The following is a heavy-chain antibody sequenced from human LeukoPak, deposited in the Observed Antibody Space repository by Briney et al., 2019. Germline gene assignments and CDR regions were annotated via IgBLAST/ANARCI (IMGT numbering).Heavy chain of an antibody. J-gene: IGHJ4*02. D-gene: IGHD5/OR15-5a*01. V-gene: IGHV3-23*01. CDR2: ITDSGVDT. CDR1: GFAFSTYG. CDR3: VSRSSDRAFDY. Sequence: GGSLTPFCVASGFAFSTYGMSWVRQAPGKGLECVSAITDSGVDTYYADSVKCRFTISRDNSKTTRFLQMNGLRAEDTAVYYCVSRSSDRAFDYWGQGALVTVSS.